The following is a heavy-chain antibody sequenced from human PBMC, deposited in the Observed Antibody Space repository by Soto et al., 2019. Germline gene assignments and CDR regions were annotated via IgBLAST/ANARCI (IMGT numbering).Heavy chain of an antibody. D-gene: IGHD6-6*01. Sequence: LSLTCTVSGGSISSYYWSWIRQPAGKGLEWIGRIYTSGSTNYNPSLKSRVTMSVDTSKNQFSLKLSSVTAADTAVYYCARVRIAARTGAYGMDVWAQGTTVTVSS. CDR2: IYTSGST. CDR1: GGSISSYY. V-gene: IGHV4-4*07. J-gene: IGHJ6*02. CDR3: ARVRIAARTGAYGMDV.